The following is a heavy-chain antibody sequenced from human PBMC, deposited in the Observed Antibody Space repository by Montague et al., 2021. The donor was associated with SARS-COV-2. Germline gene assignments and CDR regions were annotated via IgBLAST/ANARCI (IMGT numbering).Heavy chain of an antibody. V-gene: IGHV4-34*01. CDR3: TRGLFGSYSCDSFPILQLRPSLYFDL. J-gene: IGHJ2*01. D-gene: IGHD2-15*01. CDR1: GVSFSGYY. Sequence: SETLSLTCAVSGVSFSGYYWSWIRQPPGKGLEWIGEMNHSGTANYNPSLKSRVTISVDTSTNQFSLNLNSMTAADTAVYYCTRGLFGSYSCDSFPILQLRPSLYFDLWGRGTLVTVSS. CDR2: MNHSGTA.